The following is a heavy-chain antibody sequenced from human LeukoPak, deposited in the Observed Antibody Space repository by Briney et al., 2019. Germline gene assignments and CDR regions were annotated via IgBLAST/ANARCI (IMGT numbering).Heavy chain of an antibody. D-gene: IGHD6-19*01. CDR1: GRSLSGHY. Sequence: KPSETLSLTCTVSGRSLSGHYWSWIRQPPGKRLEWIGYVSYTGSTNYNPSLKSRVTISVDTSKNQFSLKLSSVTAADTAVYYCARADSSGWYEVDYWGQGTLVTVSS. CDR3: ARADSSGWYEVDY. CDR2: VSYTGST. V-gene: IGHV4-59*11. J-gene: IGHJ4*02.